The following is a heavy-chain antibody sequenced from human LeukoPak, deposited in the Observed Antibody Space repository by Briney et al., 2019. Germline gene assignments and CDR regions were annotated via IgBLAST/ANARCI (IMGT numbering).Heavy chain of an antibody. V-gene: IGHV4-59*06. D-gene: IGHD2-21*01. Sequence: SETLSLTCTVSGGSTSSYYWSWIRQHPGKGLEWIGYIYYSGSTYYNPSLKSRVTISVDTSKNQFSLKLSSVTAADTAVYYCARGLGDFDWYFDLWGRGTLVTVSS. J-gene: IGHJ2*01. CDR2: IYYSGST. CDR3: ARGLGDFDWYFDL. CDR1: GGSTSSYY.